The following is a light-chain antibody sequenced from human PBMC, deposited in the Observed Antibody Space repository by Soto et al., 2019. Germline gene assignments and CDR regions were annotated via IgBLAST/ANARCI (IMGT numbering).Light chain of an antibody. Sequence: QPALTQPASVSGSPGQSITISCTGTSSDVGSYNFVSWYQQHPGKAPKLMIYEGSKRPSGVSNRFSGSKSGNTASLTISGLQAEDEADYYCCSYAGSSTWVFGGGTKVTVL. CDR1: SSDVGSYNF. J-gene: IGLJ3*02. CDR3: CSYAGSSTWV. V-gene: IGLV2-23*01. CDR2: EGS.